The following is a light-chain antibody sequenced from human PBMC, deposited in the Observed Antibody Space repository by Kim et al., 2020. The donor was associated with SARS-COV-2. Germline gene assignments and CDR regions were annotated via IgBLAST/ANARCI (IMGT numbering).Light chain of an antibody. Sequence: SITISCTGTSEDIGAYNSVSWYQHHPDKAPKLIIYDVYNRPSGVSNRFSCSKSGNTDSLTISGLQAEDEADYYCSSYATSSTFPYVFGTGTKVTVL. CDR2: DVY. J-gene: IGLJ1*01. CDR1: SEDIGAYNS. CDR3: SSYATSSTFPYV. V-gene: IGLV2-14*03.